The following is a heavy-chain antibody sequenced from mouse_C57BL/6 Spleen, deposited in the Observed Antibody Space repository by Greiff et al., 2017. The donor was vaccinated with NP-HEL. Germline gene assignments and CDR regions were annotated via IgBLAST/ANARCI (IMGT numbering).Heavy chain of an antibody. V-gene: IGHV1-72*01. Sequence: QVQLQQPGAELVKPGASVKLSCKASGYTFTSYWMHWVKQRPGRGLEWIGRIDPNSGGTKYNEKFKSKATLTVDKPSSTAYMQLSSLTSEDSAVYYCAIQEKTAQATEFAYWGQGTLVTVSA. CDR3: AIQEKTAQATEFAY. CDR2: IDPNSGGT. J-gene: IGHJ3*01. CDR1: GYTFTSYW. D-gene: IGHD3-2*02.